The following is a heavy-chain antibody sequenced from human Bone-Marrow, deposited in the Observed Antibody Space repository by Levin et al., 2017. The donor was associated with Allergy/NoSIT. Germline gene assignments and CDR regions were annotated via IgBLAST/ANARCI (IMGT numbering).Heavy chain of an antibody. CDR2: IYYSGST. CDR3: AREVAYDGPSDYSGMDV. J-gene: IGHJ6*02. CDR1: GGSISSSSYY. V-gene: IGHV4-39*07. Sequence: PSETLSLTCTVSGGSISSSSYYWGWIRQPPGKGLEWIGTIYYSGSTYYNPSLKSRFTISIDMSKNQFSLKLSSVTAADTAVYYCAREVAYDGPSDYSGMDVWGQGTTVTVSS. D-gene: IGHD5-12*01.